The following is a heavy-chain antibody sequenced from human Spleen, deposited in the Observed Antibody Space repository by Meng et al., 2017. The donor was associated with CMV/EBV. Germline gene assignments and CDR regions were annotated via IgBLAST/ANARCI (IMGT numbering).Heavy chain of an antibody. Sequence: SETLSLTCTVSGGSISTDTYYWGWVRQPPGKGLEWIGTIYYGGNTYYNPSLKSRVTISVDTSKNQFSLKLSSVTAADTAVYYCARDPYDFWNPIGYFDYWGQGTLVTVSS. CDR3: ARDPYDFWNPIGYFDY. CDR1: GGSISTDTYY. D-gene: IGHD3-3*01. CDR2: IYYGGNT. J-gene: IGHJ4*02. V-gene: IGHV4-39*02.